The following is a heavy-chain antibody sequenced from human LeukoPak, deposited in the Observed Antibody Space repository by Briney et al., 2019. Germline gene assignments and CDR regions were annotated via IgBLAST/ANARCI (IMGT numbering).Heavy chain of an antibody. CDR3: AREDGYNGFGY. J-gene: IGHJ4*02. CDR2: INPSGGST. Sequence: ASVKVSCKASGYTFTSYYMHWVRQAPGQGLEWMGIINPSGGSTSYAQKFQGGVTMTRDMSTSTVYMELSSLRSENTAVYYCAREDGYNGFGYWGQGTLVTVSS. V-gene: IGHV1-46*01. D-gene: IGHD5-24*01. CDR1: GYTFTSYY.